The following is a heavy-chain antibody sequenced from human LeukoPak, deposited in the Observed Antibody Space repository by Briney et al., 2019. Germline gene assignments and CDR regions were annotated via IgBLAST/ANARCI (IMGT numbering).Heavy chain of an antibody. CDR3: ARVEYFGSGSYRFDP. CDR2: TYYRSKWFS. CDR1: GDSVSSNSAA. Sequence: SQTLSLTCAISGDSVSSNSAAWNWLRQSPSRGLEWLGRTYYRSKWFSDYAVSVKSRITLNADTPKNQFSLQLNSVTPEDTAVYYCARVEYFGSGSYRFDPWGQGTLVTVSS. J-gene: IGHJ5*02. V-gene: IGHV6-1*01. D-gene: IGHD3-10*01.